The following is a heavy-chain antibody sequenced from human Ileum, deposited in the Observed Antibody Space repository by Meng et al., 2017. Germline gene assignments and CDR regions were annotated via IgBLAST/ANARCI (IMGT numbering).Heavy chain of an antibody. D-gene: IGHD4-23*01. CDR1: SGSISSNTY. J-gene: IGHJ4*02. Sequence: QLQEQVPVLVRPSGTLSLTCVVSSGSISSNTYWSWVRQPPGKGLEWIGQISHSGSAYYNPSLKSRVTMSVDKSKSQFSLMLTSVTAADTAIYYCARHGGYSQDFWGQGTLVTVSS. CDR2: ISHSGSA. CDR3: ARHGGYSQDF. V-gene: IGHV4-4*02.